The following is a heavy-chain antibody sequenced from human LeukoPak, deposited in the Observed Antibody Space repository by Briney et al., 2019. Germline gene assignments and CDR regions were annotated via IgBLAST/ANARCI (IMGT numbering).Heavy chain of an antibody. CDR3: ARDRGGYEFFDS. CDR1: GFTFSNYS. J-gene: IGHJ4*02. V-gene: IGHV3-48*02. CDR2: ISTRSGTI. Sequence: SGGSLRLSCAASGFTFSNYSMNWVRQAPGKGLEWVSYISTRSGTIYYTDSVKGRFTISRDNAKNSLYLQMNSLRDEDTAVYYCARDRGGYEFFDSWGQGILVTVSS. D-gene: IGHD5-12*01.